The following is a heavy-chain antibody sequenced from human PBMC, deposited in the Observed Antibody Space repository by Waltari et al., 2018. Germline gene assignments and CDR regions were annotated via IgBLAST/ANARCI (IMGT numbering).Heavy chain of an antibody. J-gene: IGHJ4*02. D-gene: IGHD3-10*01. Sequence: EVQLVEYGGGLVQPGGSLRLSCAASGFTFTTYWMKWIRQAPGKGLEWVANINPDGSQKFYVDSVKGRFTVSRDNAQNSLYLQMNNLRAEDTAVYYCTTLARGESGDYWGQGTLVTVSS. CDR3: TTLARGESGDY. CDR1: GFTFTTYW. CDR2: INPDGSQK. V-gene: IGHV3-7*01.